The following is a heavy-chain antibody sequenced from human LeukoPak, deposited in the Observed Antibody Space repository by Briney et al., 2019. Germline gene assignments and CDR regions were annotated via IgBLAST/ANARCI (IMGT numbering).Heavy chain of an antibody. CDR1: GDSISGYY. Sequence: SETLSLTCTVSGDSISGYYWSWIRQPPGKGLEWIGYIYYSGSTSYNPSLKSRVTMSVDTSKNQFSLKLNSVTAADTAVYYCARYCRGSSCPQKAFDIWGQGTMVTVSS. V-gene: IGHV4-59*08. CDR2: IYYSGST. D-gene: IGHD2-2*01. CDR3: ARYCRGSSCPQKAFDI. J-gene: IGHJ3*02.